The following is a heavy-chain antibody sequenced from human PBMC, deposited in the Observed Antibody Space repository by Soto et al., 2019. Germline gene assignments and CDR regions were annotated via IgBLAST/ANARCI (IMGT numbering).Heavy chain of an antibody. J-gene: IGHJ6*02. V-gene: IGHV4-59*01. Sequence: PSETLSLTCTVSGGSISSYYWSWIRQPPGKGLEWIGYIYYSGSTNYNPSLKSRVTISVDTSKNQFSLKLSSVTAADTAGYYWGRVVAARPDYSYYGMDVGAQGTAVPVS. D-gene: IGHD6-6*01. CDR2: IYYSGST. CDR1: GGSISSYY. CDR3: GRVVAARPDYSYYGMDV.